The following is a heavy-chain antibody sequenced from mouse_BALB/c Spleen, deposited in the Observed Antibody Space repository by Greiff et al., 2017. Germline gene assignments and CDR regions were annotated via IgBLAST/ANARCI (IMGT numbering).Heavy chain of an antibody. Sequence: EVQLKESGPGLVKPSQSLSLTCTVTGYSITSDYAWNWIRQFPGNKLEWMGYISYSGSTSYNPSLKSRISITRDTSKNQFFLQLNSVTTEDTATYYCAPHYYGSRAWFAYWGQGTLVTVSA. V-gene: IGHV3-2*02. J-gene: IGHJ3*01. CDR3: APHYYGSRAWFAY. CDR1: GYSITSDYA. CDR2: ISYSGST. D-gene: IGHD1-1*01.